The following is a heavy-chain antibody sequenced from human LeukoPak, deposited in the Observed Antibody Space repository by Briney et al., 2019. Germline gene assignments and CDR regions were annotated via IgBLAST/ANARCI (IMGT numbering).Heavy chain of an antibody. Sequence: PSETLSLTCTVSGGSICSYYWSWIRQPAGKGLEWIGRIYTRGTTNYNPSLKSRVTMSVDASKNQFSLKLTSVTAADTAVYYCAGEGLAGSNYFDYWGQGTLVTVSS. CDR3: AGEGLAGSNYFDY. CDR1: GGSICSYY. CDR2: IYTRGTT. D-gene: IGHD6-19*01. J-gene: IGHJ4*02. V-gene: IGHV4-4*07.